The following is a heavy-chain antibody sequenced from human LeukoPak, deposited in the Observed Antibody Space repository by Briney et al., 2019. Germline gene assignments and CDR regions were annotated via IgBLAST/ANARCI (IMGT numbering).Heavy chain of an antibody. D-gene: IGHD3-9*01. CDR2: IRYDGSNK. CDR1: GFTFSNYG. Sequence: PGGSLRLSCAASGFTFSNYGMHWVRQAPGKGLEWVAFIRYDGSNKYYADSVTGRFTISRDNSKNTLYLQMKSLRAEDTAVYYCAKDARTYYDILTGYRGGAYYFDYWGQGTLVTVSS. V-gene: IGHV3-30*02. J-gene: IGHJ4*02. CDR3: AKDARTYYDILTGYRGGAYYFDY.